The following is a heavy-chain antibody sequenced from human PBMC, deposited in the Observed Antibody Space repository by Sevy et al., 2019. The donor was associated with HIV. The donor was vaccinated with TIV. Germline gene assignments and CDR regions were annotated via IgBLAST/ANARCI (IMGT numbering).Heavy chain of an antibody. CDR2: LSFGCGKI. CDR3: AREGCTRPHDY. CDR1: GFAFYDYS. Sequence: GSLRLSCAASGFAFYDYSMSWIRQAPGKGLEWVATLSFGCGKINYADSVKGRFTISRDNSKNSFYLQMDNLRVENMALYYCAREGCTRPHDYWGQGTRVTVSS. V-gene: IGHV3-23*01. J-gene: IGHJ4*02. D-gene: IGHD2-8*01.